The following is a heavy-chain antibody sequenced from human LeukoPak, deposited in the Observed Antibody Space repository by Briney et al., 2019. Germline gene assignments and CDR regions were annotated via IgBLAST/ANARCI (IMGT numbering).Heavy chain of an antibody. V-gene: IGHV1-18*01. CDR1: GYTFTNYG. CDR3: ARDLVPTGGRPGSSDY. J-gene: IGHJ4*02. CDR2: ISAYNGNT. D-gene: IGHD2-15*01. Sequence: ASVKVSCKASGYTFTNYGISWVRQAPGQGPEWMGWISAYNGNTNYAENLQGTVTMTTDKSTSTAYMELRSLRSDDTAVYYCARDLVPTGGRPGSSDYWGQGTLVTVSS.